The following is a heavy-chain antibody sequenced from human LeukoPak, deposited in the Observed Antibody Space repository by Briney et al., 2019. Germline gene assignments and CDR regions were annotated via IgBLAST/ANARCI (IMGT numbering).Heavy chain of an antibody. J-gene: IGHJ4*02. CDR3: AKGYYGGHDY. CDR2: ISWNSGSI. V-gene: IGHV3-9*01. CDR1: GFTFDDYA. D-gene: IGHD3-3*01. Sequence: PGRSLRLSCAASGFTFDDYAMHWVRQAPGKGLEWVSGISWNSGSIGYADSVKGRFTISGDNAKNSLYLQMNSLRAEDTALYYCAKGYYGGHDYWGQGTLVTVSS.